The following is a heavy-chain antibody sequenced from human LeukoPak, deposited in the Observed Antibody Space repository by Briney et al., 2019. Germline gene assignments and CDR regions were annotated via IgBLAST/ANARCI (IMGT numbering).Heavy chain of an antibody. V-gene: IGHV3-9*03. Sequence: GGSLRLSCAASGFTFDDYAMHWVRQAPGKGLEWVSGISWNSGSIGYADSVKGRFTISRDNAKNSLYLQMNRLRAEDMALYYCAKGGSWYGYFDYWGQGTLVTVSS. CDR3: AKGGSWYGYFDY. J-gene: IGHJ4*02. CDR1: GFTFDDYA. CDR2: ISWNSGSI. D-gene: IGHD6-13*01.